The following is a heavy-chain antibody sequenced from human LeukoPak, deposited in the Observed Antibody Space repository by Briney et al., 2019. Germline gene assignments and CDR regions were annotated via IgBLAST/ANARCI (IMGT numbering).Heavy chain of an antibody. V-gene: IGHV4-61*02. CDR3: AREHEGYYFDY. J-gene: IGHJ4*02. CDR2: IYTSGST. Sequence: SETLSLTCTVSGGSISSGSYYWSWIRQPAGKGLEWIGRIYTSGSTNYNPSLKSRVTISVDRSKNQFSLKLSSVTAADTAVYYCAREHEGYYFDYWGQGTLVTVSS. CDR1: GGSISSGSYY.